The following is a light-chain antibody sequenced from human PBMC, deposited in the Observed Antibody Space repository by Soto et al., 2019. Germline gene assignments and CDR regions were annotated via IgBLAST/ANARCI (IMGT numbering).Light chain of an antibody. V-gene: IGKV3-20*01. CDR2: GAS. CDR3: QQYGSSPFT. Sequence: EIVLTQSPGTLSLSPGERATLSCRASQSVTINYLTWYQQKPGQAPRLLVYGASTRATGIPDRFSGSGSGTDFTLTINRPEPEDFAVYYCQQYGSSPFTFGPGTKVDIK. J-gene: IGKJ3*01. CDR1: QSVTINY.